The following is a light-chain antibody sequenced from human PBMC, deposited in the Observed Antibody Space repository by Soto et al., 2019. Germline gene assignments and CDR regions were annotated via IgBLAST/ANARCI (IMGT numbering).Light chain of an antibody. CDR2: GAS. V-gene: IGKV4-1*01. J-gene: IGKJ4*01. CDR1: HSVLSSHNNNNY. CDR3: QQYYNTPLT. Sequence: SVIPQSPSSLHRSLGERATINCNSIHSVLSSHNNNNYLACYQQQRRQPPKLLFYGASTRESGVPDRFSGRGSGTDFTLTVDSLQAEDVAVYYCQQYYNTPLTFGGGTKVDI.